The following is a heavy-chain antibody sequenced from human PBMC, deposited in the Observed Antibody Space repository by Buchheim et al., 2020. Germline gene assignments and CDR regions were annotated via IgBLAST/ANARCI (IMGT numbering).Heavy chain of an antibody. Sequence: QVQLQESGPGLVKPSQTLSLTCTVSGGSISSGDYYWSWIRQPPGKGLEGIGYIYYSGSTYYNPSLKSRVTISVDTSKNQFSLKLSSVTAADTAVYYCARVRRLVGATTGYYYYGMDVWGQGTT. D-gene: IGHD1-26*01. CDR1: GGSISSGDYY. CDR3: ARVRRLVGATTGYYYYGMDV. J-gene: IGHJ6*02. CDR2: IYYSGST. V-gene: IGHV4-30-4*01.